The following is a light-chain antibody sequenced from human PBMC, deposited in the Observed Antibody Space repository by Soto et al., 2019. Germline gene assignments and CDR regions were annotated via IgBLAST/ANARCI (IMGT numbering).Light chain of an antibody. V-gene: IGKV1-33*01. CDR3: QQYNSYSRS. J-gene: IGKJ4*01. CDR2: DAS. CDR1: QNINNY. Sequence: DLQMTQSHSSLSASVGDIVTITCQASQNINNYLNWYQQKPGRAPKLLIYDASNLEAGVPSRFRGSTSGTEFTLTISSLQPDDFATYYCQQYNSYSRSFGGGTKV.